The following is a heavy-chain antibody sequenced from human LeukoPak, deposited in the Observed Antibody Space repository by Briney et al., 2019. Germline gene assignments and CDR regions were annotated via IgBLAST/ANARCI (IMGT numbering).Heavy chain of an antibody. J-gene: IGHJ3*01. CDR1: RFTPSSHW. CDR3: ARDKEQGSSSGSSFHF. D-gene: IGHD1-26*01. Sequence: GGSLRLSCAASRFTPSSHWMTWVPQAPRKGREWVASIKQDGNEKYYVESVKGRFTISRDNAKDSLYLEMNSLRVEDTAVYYCARDKEQGSSSGSSFHFWGQGTMVTVSS. CDR2: IKQDGNEK. V-gene: IGHV3-7*01.